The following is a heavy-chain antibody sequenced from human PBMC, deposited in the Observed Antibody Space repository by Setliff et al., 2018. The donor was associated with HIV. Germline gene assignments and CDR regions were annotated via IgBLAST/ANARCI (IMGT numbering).Heavy chain of an antibody. CDR1: GGSITGYY. D-gene: IGHD5-12*01. J-gene: IGHJ4*02. V-gene: IGHV4-59*01. Sequence: PSETLSLTCTVSGGSITGYYWSWIRQPPGKGLEWIGWIYYSGNTRYNPSLKSRVTISLDTSKNRFSLQLTSVTAADTAVYYCATRIRDGHRGYGYFDFWGQGTLVTVSS. CDR3: ATRIRDGHRGYGYFDF. CDR2: IYYSGNT.